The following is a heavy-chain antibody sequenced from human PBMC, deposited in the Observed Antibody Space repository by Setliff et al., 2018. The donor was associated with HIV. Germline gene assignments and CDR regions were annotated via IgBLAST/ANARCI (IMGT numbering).Heavy chain of an antibody. D-gene: IGHD6-19*01. V-gene: IGHV3-66*02. Sequence: GGSLRLSCVASGITVSGIYMTWVRQAPGKGLEWVSVINGGTTTYYADSVKGRFTISRDNSKDTLFLQMNSLRPEDTAIYYCARDPYSSGWNEYLSYYSYYNMDVWGQGTTVTVSS. CDR1: GITVSGIY. CDR3: ARDPYSSGWNEYLSYYSYYNMDV. J-gene: IGHJ6*02. CDR2: INGGTTT.